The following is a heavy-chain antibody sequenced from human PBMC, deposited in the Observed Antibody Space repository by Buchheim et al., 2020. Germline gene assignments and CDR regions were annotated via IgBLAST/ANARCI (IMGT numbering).Heavy chain of an antibody. Sequence: QVQLVESGGGVVQPGRSLRLSCAASGFTFSSYGMHWVRQAPGKGLEWVAVISYDGSNKYYADSVKGRFTISRDNSKNKLYLQMNSLRAEDTAVYYCAKFHSYGYRDVDYWGQGTL. CDR2: ISYDGSNK. J-gene: IGHJ4*02. CDR1: GFTFSSYG. V-gene: IGHV3-30*18. D-gene: IGHD5-18*01. CDR3: AKFHSYGYRDVDY.